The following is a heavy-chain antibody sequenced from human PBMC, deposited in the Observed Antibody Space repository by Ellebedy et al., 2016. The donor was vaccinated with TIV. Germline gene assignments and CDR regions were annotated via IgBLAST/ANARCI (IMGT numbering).Heavy chain of an antibody. D-gene: IGHD4-17*01. CDR3: VTDGSYGDYRSPTHAFEF. CDR1: GFAFSSYW. J-gene: IGHJ3*01. V-gene: IGHV3-7*01. CDR2: INKDGSEK. Sequence: GGSLRLSCAAPGFAFSSYWMSWVRQAQGKGLEWVANINKDGSEKYYVDSVKGRFTISRDNAKNSLYLQMNGLGADDTAVYYCVTDGSYGDYRSPTHAFEFWGQGTMVTVSS.